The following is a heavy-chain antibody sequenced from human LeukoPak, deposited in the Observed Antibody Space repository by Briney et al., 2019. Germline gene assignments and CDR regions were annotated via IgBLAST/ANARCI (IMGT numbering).Heavy chain of an antibody. V-gene: IGHV3-7*01. CDR2: IKQDGSEK. CDR1: GFTFSSYW. J-gene: IGHJ4*02. D-gene: IGHD6-19*01. Sequence: GGSLRLSCAASGFTFSSYWMSWVRQAPGKGLEWVANIKQDGSEKYYVDSVKGRFTISRDNAKNSLYLQMNSLRAEDTAVYYCARDPSWLAPHGLFDYWGQGTLVTVSS. CDR3: ARDPSWLAPHGLFDY.